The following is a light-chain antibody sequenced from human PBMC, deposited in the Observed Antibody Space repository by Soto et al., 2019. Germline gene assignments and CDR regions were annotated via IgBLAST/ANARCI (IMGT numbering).Light chain of an antibody. CDR1: SSDVGSYNF. J-gene: IGLJ1*01. CDR2: EGS. V-gene: IGLV2-23*01. CDR3: CSYAGSSTWV. Sequence: QSALTQPASVSGSPGQSMTISCTGTSSDVGSYNFVSWYQQHPGKAPKLMIYEGSKRPSGVSNRFSGSKSGNTASLTISGLQAEDEADYYCCSYAGSSTWVFGTGTKVTVL.